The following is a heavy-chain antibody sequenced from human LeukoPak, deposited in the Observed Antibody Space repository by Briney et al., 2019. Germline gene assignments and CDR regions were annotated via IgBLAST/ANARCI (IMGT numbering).Heavy chain of an antibody. D-gene: IGHD2-2*01. Sequence: GSLKLSRASSGFPLRWHCLDLVRPAPGQGAGGVAFIRYDGSNKYYADSVKGRFTISRDNSKNTLYLQMNSLRAEDTAVYYCAKDLPVYQLPDYWGQGTLVTVSS. V-gene: IGHV3-30*02. J-gene: IGHJ4*02. CDR1: GFPLRWHC. CDR2: IRYDGSNK. CDR3: AKDLPVYQLPDY.